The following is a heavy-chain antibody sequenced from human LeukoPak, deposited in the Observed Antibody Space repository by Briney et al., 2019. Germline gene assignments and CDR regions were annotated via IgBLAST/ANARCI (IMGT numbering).Heavy chain of an antibody. J-gene: IGHJ6*03. CDR2: INHSGST. Sequence: RPSETLSLTCAVYGGSFSGYYWSWIRQPPGKGLEWIGEINHSGSTNYNPSLKSRVTISVDTSKNQFSLKLSSVTAADTAVYYCARGTPYSSSWYYYYYYMDVWGKGTTVTISS. CDR3: ARGTPYSSSWYYYYYYMDV. V-gene: IGHV4-34*01. CDR1: GGSFSGYY. D-gene: IGHD6-13*01.